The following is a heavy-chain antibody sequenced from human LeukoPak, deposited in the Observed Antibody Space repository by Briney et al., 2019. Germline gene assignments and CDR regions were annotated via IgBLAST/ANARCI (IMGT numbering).Heavy chain of an antibody. CDR2: IKQDGSEE. D-gene: IGHD3-3*01. V-gene: IGHV3-7*01. J-gene: IGHJ1*01. CDR1: GFNFGDFW. Sequence: GGSLRLSCAASGFNFGDFWMAWVRQAPGKGLEWVANIKQDGSEEYYMDSVKGRFTISRDNAKNSLHLQMNSLRAEDTAVYYCATLRFLEWLLFPEYFQHWGQGTLVTVSS. CDR3: ATLRFLEWLLFPEYFQH.